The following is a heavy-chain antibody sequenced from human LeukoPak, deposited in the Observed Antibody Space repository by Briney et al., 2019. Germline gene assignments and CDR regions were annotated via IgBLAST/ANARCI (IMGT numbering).Heavy chain of an antibody. J-gene: IGHJ5*02. D-gene: IGHD3-3*01. CDR1: GGSISTTNYY. V-gene: IGHV4-39*01. Sequence: SETLSLTCTVSGGSISTTNYYWGWIRQPPGRDLEWIGSIYSSGNTYYNPSLESRVTISVDTSKNQLSLKLTSATAADTSVYYCARHSGLRSPFDPWGQGTLVTISS. CDR3: ARHSGLRSPFDP. CDR2: IYSSGNT.